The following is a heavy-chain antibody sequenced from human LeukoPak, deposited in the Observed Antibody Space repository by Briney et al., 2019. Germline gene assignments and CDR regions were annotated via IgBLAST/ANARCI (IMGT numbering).Heavy chain of an antibody. J-gene: IGHJ3*02. D-gene: IGHD6-13*01. CDR1: GFTFSSYG. V-gene: IGHV3-30*18. Sequence: GGSLRLSCAASGFTFSSYGMHWVRQAPGKGLQWVALISHDGSNKYYADSVRGRFTISRDNSKNTLYLQMNSLRAEDTAVYYCAKYSNDDAFDIWGQGTMVTVSS. CDR2: ISHDGSNK. CDR3: AKYSNDDAFDI.